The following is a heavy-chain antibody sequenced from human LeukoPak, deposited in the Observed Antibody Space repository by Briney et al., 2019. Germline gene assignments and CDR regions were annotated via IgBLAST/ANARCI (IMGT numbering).Heavy chain of an antibody. Sequence: PGGSLRLSCAASGFTFSNAWMSWVRQAPGKGLEWVGRIKSKTDGGTTDYAAPVKGRSTISRDDSKNTLYLQMNSLKTEDTAVYYCTTEGATVTYDAFDIWGQGTMVTVSS. D-gene: IGHD4-17*01. V-gene: IGHV3-15*01. CDR2: IKSKTDGGTT. CDR1: GFTFSNAW. CDR3: TTEGATVTYDAFDI. J-gene: IGHJ3*02.